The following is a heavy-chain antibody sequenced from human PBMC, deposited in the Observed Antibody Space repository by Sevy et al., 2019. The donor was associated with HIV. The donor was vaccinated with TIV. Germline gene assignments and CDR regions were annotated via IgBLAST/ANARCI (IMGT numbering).Heavy chain of an antibody. CDR3: AKDLAGPGRRYFDY. J-gene: IGHJ4*02. Sequence: GGSLRLSCTASGFTFSNFGMHWVRQVPGKGLEWATFIRYDGSDKYYAASVKGRFTISRDDSKNTLYLQMDSLRVEDTAIYYCAKDLAGPGRRYFDYWGQGTLVTVSS. V-gene: IGHV3-30*02. CDR2: IRYDGSDK. CDR1: GFTFSNFG. D-gene: IGHD6-13*01.